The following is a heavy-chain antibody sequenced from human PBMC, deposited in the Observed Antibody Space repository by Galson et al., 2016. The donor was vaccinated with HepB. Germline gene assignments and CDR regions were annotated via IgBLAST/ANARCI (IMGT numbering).Heavy chain of an antibody. CDR1: SFTVRTNY. Sequence: SLRLSCAVSSFTVRTNYMNWVRQAPGKGLEWVSVIYGGGTTYYADSVEGRFTISRDNSKNKLYLQINRLRAEDTAVYYCVRESPSMFAEIDYWGQGRLVIVSS. CDR2: IYGGGTT. D-gene: IGHD3-10*02. V-gene: IGHV3-53*01. J-gene: IGHJ4*02. CDR3: VRESPSMFAEIDY.